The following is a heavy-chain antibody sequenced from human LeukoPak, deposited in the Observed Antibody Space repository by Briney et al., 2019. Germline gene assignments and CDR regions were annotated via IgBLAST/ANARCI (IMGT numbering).Heavy chain of an antibody. J-gene: IGHJ4*02. D-gene: IGHD3-22*01. Sequence: PSETLSLTCAVYGGSFSGYYWNWIRQPPGKGLEWIGEINHSGSTNYNPSLKSRVTISVDTSKNQFSLKLSSVTAADTAVYYCARDLDSLFDYWGQGTLVTVSS. CDR2: INHSGST. V-gene: IGHV4-34*09. CDR1: GGSFSGYY. CDR3: ARDLDSLFDY.